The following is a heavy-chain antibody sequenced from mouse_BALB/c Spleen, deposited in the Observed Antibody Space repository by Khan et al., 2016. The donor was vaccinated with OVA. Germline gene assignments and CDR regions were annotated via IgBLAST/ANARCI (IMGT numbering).Heavy chain of an antibody. CDR2: IWSDGTT. Sequence: QVQLKESGPDLVAPSQSLSITCTISGFSLTNYGVHWVRQPPGKGLEWLVVIWSDGTTTYDSALKSRLTISKDNSKSQVFLKMDSLQTDDTAMYYCARQPYCHYYVMDYWGQGTSVTVSS. D-gene: IGHD2-10*01. V-gene: IGHV2-6-1*01. J-gene: IGHJ4*01. CDR3: ARQPYCHYYVMDY. CDR1: GFSLTNYG.